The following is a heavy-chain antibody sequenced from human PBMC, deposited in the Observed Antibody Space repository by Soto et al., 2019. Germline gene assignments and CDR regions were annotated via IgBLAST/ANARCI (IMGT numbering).Heavy chain of an antibody. Sequence: QVQLQESGPGLVKPSQTLSLTCTVSGGSISSGDYYWSWIRQPPGKGLEWIGYIYYSGSTYYNPSLKSRVTISVETSKIQFSLKLISVTAAYTAVYYCARSTVDTAMVRFFDYGGQGTLVTVSS. CDR3: ARSTVDTAMVRFFDY. V-gene: IGHV4-30-4*01. J-gene: IGHJ4*02. CDR1: GGSISSGDYY. D-gene: IGHD5-18*01. CDR2: IYYSGST.